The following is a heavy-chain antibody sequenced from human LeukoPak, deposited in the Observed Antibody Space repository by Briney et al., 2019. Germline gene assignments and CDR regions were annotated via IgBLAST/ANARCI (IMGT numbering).Heavy chain of an antibody. Sequence: PSETLSLTCAVYGGSFSGYYWSWIRQPPGKGLEWIGEINHSGSTNYNPSLKSRVTISVDTSKNQFSLKLSSVTAADTAVYYCARNTKYSSGWSPFDYWGQGTLVTVSS. J-gene: IGHJ4*02. CDR1: GGSFSGYY. V-gene: IGHV4-34*01. CDR2: INHSGST. CDR3: ARNTKYSSGWSPFDY. D-gene: IGHD6-19*01.